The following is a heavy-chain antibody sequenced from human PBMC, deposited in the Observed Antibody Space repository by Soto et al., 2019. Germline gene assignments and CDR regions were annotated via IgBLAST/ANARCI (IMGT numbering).Heavy chain of an antibody. CDR3: AREGGYCTNGVCYSTSGMDV. CDR1: GGTFSSYA. D-gene: IGHD2-8*01. Sequence: ASVKVSCKASGGTFSSYAISWVRQAPGQGLEWMGGIIPIFGTANYAQKFQGRVTITADESTSTAYMELSSLRSEDTAVYYCAREGGYCTNGVCYSTSGMDVWGQGTTVTVSS. CDR2: IIPIFGTA. V-gene: IGHV1-69*13. J-gene: IGHJ6*02.